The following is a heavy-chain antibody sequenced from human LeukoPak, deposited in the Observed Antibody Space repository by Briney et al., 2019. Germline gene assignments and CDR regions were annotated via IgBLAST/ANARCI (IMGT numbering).Heavy chain of an antibody. J-gene: IGHJ5*02. CDR3: ATFIAVAGRASVNWFDP. CDR1: GYTLTELS. D-gene: IGHD6-19*01. V-gene: IGHV1-24*01. Sequence: ASVKVSCKVSGYTLTELSMHWVRQAPGKGLEWMGGFDPEDGETIYAQKFQGRVTMTEDTSTDTAYMELSSLGSEDTAVYYCATFIAVAGRASVNWFDPWGQGTLVTVSS. CDR2: FDPEDGET.